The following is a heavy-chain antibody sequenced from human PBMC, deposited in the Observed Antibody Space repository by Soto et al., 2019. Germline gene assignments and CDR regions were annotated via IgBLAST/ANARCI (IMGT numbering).Heavy chain of an antibody. D-gene: IGHD3-16*02. CDR3: ALLTGVDWGSFRYPWGFDY. Sequence: EVQLLESGGGLVQPGGSLRLSCAASGFTFTSYAMSWVRQTPGKGLEWVSTINNSGGSAYYADSVKGRFTISRDNSKNTQYLQMNSLRAEDTAVYYCALLTGVDWGSFRYPWGFDYWGQGTLVTVSS. J-gene: IGHJ4*02. CDR2: INNSGGSA. CDR1: GFTFTSYA. V-gene: IGHV3-23*01.